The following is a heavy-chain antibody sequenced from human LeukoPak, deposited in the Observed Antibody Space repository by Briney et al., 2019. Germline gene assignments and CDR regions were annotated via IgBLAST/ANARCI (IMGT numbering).Heavy chain of an antibody. D-gene: IGHD3-16*01. CDR1: GFTFSAYE. J-gene: IGHJ4*02. Sequence: GGSLRLSCAASGFTFSAYEMNWVRQAPGKGLEWLSYISGGGDTIYYAESVKGRFTISRDNAKNSLYLQMSSLRAEDTAVYYCVSAYGGLLDYWGQGTLVTASS. CDR2: ISGGGDTI. CDR3: VSAYGGLLDY. V-gene: IGHV3-48*03.